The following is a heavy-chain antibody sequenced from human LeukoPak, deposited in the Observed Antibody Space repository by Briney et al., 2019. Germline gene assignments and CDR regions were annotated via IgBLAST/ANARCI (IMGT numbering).Heavy chain of an antibody. CDR2: INAGNGNT. J-gene: IGHJ6*02. Sequence: ASVKVSCNASGYTFTSYAMHWVRQAPGQRLEWMGWINAGNGNTKYSQKFQGRVTITRDTSASTAYMELSSLRSEDTAVYYCARVSNVWGLYYGMDVWGQGTTVTVSS. CDR3: ARVSNVWGLYYGMDV. V-gene: IGHV1-3*01. D-gene: IGHD3-16*01. CDR1: GYTFTSYA.